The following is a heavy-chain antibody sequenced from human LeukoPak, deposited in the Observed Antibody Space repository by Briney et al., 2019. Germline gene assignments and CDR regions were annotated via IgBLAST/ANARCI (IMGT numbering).Heavy chain of an antibody. CDR3: ARSDDIVVVPAAIFGGLMDV. CDR1: GFTFSSYW. J-gene: IGHJ6*02. V-gene: IGHV3-7*01. Sequence: GGSLRLSCAASGFTFSSYWMSWVCQAPGKGLEWVANIKQDGSEKYYVDSVKGRFTISRDNAKNSLYLQMNSLRAEDTAVYYCARSDDIVVVPAAIFGGLMDVWGQGTTVTVSS. CDR2: IKQDGSEK. D-gene: IGHD2-2*02.